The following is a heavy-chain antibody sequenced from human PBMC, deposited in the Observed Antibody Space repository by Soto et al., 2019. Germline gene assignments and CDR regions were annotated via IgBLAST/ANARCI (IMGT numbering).Heavy chain of an antibody. V-gene: IGHV4-30-4*01. Sequence: SETLSLTCTVSGGSISSGGYYWIWIRQPPGKGLEWIGYIYYSGSTYYNPSLKSRVTISVDTSKNQFSLKLSSVTAADTAVYYCARRTSGYDWAFDYWGQGTLVTVSS. CDR3: ARRTSGYDWAFDY. CDR1: GGSISSGGYY. D-gene: IGHD5-12*01. CDR2: IYYSGST. J-gene: IGHJ4*02.